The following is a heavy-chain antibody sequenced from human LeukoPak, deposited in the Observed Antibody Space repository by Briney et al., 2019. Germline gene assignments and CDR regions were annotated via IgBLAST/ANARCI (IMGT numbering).Heavy chain of an antibody. Sequence: SVKVSCKASGYTFTSYDINWVRQAPGQGLEWMGRIIPILGIANYAQKFQGRVTITADKSTSTAYMELSSLRSEDTAVYYCASGYCSSTSCTARIWGQGTLVTVSS. D-gene: IGHD2-2*01. CDR2: IIPILGIA. J-gene: IGHJ4*02. CDR3: ASGYCSSTSCTARI. V-gene: IGHV1-69*04. CDR1: GYTFTSYD.